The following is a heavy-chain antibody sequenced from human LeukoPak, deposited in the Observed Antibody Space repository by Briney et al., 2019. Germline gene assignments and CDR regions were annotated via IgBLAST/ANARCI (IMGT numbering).Heavy chain of an antibody. CDR1: GFTFSSHG. CDR2: IWYDGSDK. D-gene: IGHD3-16*01. J-gene: IGHJ4*02. CDR3: ARDRVLHYFDY. V-gene: IGHV3-33*01. Sequence: PGGSLRLSCAASGFTFSSHGMHWVRQAPGKGLEWVAVIWYDGSDKYYADSVRGRFTISRDNSKNTLYLQMTSLRADDTAVYYCARDRVLHYFDYWGQGALVTVSS.